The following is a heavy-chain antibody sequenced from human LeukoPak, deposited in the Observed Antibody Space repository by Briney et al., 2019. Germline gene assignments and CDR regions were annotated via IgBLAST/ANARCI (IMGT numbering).Heavy chain of an antibody. CDR1: GGSFSGYY. CDR2: INHSGST. J-gene: IGHJ4*02. CDR3: ARESRIAAAGTSY. Sequence: SETLSLTCAVYGGSFSGYYWSWIRQPPGKGLEWIGEINHSGSTNYNPSLKSRVTISVDRSKNQFSLKLSSVTAADTAVYYCARESRIAAAGTSYWGQGTLVTVSS. V-gene: IGHV4-34*01. D-gene: IGHD6-13*01.